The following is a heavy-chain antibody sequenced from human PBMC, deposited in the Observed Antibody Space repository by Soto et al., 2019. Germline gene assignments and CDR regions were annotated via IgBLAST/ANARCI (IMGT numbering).Heavy chain of an antibody. V-gene: IGHV3-74*01. J-gene: IGHJ5*02. CDR2: ITSDGKSR. D-gene: IGHD2-21*02. CDR1: GFNFSNHW. CDR3: ARESGDWPLNWFDP. Sequence: GGSLRLSCAASGFNFSNHWMHWVRQRPAEGLVWVSRITSDGKSRAYAESVKGRFAISRDNAKNTLYLQMNGLTAEDTAVYYCARESGDWPLNWFDPWGQGTLVTVSS.